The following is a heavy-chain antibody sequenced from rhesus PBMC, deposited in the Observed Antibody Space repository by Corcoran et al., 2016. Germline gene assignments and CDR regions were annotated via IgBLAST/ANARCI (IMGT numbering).Heavy chain of an antibody. D-gene: IGHD6-31*01. CDR1: GCSISSSY. CDR3: ARDLTYSSGWYGFDY. CDR2: IYGIGSST. Sequence: QLQLQESGPGLVKPSETLSVTCAVSGCSISSSYWSWIRQAPEKWLEWIGYIYGIGSSTNYNPSLENLITLLLDTSKNQLCMKLSSLITADTAVYFCARDLTYSSGWYGFDYWGQGVLVTVSS. J-gene: IGHJ4*01. V-gene: IGHV4-169*02.